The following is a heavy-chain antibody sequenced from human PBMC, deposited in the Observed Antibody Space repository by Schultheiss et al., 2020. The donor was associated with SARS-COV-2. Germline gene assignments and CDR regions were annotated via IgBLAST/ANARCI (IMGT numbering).Heavy chain of an antibody. CDR2: ISYDGSNK. V-gene: IGHV3-30*03. CDR3: ARNFDTSGYYSRDYYYYYGMDV. CDR1: GFTFSRYG. J-gene: IGHJ6*02. D-gene: IGHD3-22*01. Sequence: GGSLRLSCAASGFTFSRYGMHWVRQAPGKGLEWVAVISYDGSNKYYADSVEGRFTMSRDNSKNTLYLQMNSLSAEDTAVYYCARNFDTSGYYSRDYYYYYGMDVWSQGTTVTGS.